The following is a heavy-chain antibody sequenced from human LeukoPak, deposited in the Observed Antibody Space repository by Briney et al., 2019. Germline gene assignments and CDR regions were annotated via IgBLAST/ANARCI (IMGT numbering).Heavy chain of an antibody. Sequence: ASVKVSCKASGYAFTGYYMHWVRQAPGQGLEWMGWINPNSGGTNYAQKFQGRVTMTRDTSISAAYMELSRLRSDDTAVYYCARDYTYCSGGSCYDAFDIWGQGTMVTVS. CDR1: GYAFTGYY. CDR2: INPNSGGT. V-gene: IGHV1-2*02. CDR3: ARDYTYCSGGSCYDAFDI. J-gene: IGHJ3*02. D-gene: IGHD2-15*01.